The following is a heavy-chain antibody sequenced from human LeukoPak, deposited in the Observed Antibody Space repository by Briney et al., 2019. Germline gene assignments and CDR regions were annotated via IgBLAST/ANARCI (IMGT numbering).Heavy chain of an antibody. Sequence: GGSLRLSCAASGSTVSSNYMSWVRQAPGKGLEWVSVIYSGGNTYYADSVKGRFTISRDNSKNTLYLQLDSLRAEDTAVYYCARDRSGDCSSSSCYFDAFDIWGQGTMVTVSS. J-gene: IGHJ3*02. CDR3: ARDRSGDCSSSSCYFDAFDI. CDR1: GSTVSSNY. CDR2: IYSGGNT. D-gene: IGHD2-15*01. V-gene: IGHV3-66*02.